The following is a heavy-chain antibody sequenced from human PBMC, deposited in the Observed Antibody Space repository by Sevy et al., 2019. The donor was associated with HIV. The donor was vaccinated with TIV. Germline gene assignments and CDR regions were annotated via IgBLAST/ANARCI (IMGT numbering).Heavy chain of an antibody. V-gene: IGHV4-61*01. CDR1: GGSVSSGTYY. CDR3: ARVPRGQLWYSGSLGGYYYHMDV. Sequence: SETLSLSCSVSGGSVSSGTYYWSWIRQPPGKGLEWIGHIYKTGSTNYKLSLQSRVTISVDTYTNQFSLRLRYVTAADTAVYYCARVPRGQLWYSGSLGGYYYHMDVWGKGTTVTVSS. J-gene: IGHJ6*03. D-gene: IGHD3-16*01. CDR2: IYKTGST.